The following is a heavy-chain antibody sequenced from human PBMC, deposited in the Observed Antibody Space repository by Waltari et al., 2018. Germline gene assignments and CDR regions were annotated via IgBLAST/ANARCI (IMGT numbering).Heavy chain of an antibody. CDR3: AAGAFNDFYYFYMDF. J-gene: IGHJ6*03. D-gene: IGHD2-8*01. Sequence: QVQLVQSGTEVKKPGASVKISCKASTYTFTKYLIHWVRQAPGQRLEWMGWINAGNGNTQYSEKLQDRITITRDTSATSAYMELSSLRPEDTAVYFCAAGAFNDFYYFYMDFWGNGTTVTVSS. CDR2: INAGNGNT. V-gene: IGHV1-3*01. CDR1: TYTFTKYL.